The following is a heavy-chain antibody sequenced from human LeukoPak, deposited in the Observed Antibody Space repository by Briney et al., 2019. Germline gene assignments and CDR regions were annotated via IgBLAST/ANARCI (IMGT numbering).Heavy chain of an antibody. V-gene: IGHV3-74*01. J-gene: IGHJ4*02. Sequence: PGGSLRLSCAASGFTVSGDYMSWVRQAPGKGLVWVSRINTDGSSTSYADSVKGRFTISRDNAKNTLYLQMNSLRAEDTAVYYCARGQWLVLGYYFDYWGQGTLVTVSS. CDR2: INTDGSST. CDR3: ARGQWLVLGYYFDY. D-gene: IGHD6-19*01. CDR1: GFTVSGDY.